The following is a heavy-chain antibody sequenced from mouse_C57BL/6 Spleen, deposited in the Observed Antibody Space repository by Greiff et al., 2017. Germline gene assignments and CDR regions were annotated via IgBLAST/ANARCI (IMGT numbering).Heavy chain of an antibody. CDR1: GFTFSDYY. CDR3: AREGYDYYAMDY. Sequence: EVMLVESEGGLVQPGSSMKLSCTASGFTFSDYYMAWVRQVPEKGLEWVANINYDGSSTYYLDSLKSRFIISRDNAKNILYLQMSSLKSEDTATYYCAREGYDYYAMDYWGQGTSVTVSS. CDR2: INYDGSST. J-gene: IGHJ4*01. V-gene: IGHV5-16*01. D-gene: IGHD2-10*02.